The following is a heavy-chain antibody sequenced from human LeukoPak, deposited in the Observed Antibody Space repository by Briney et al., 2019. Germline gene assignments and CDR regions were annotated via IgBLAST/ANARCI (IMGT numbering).Heavy chain of an antibody. V-gene: IGHV3-30*18. CDR1: GFTFRNYG. CDR2: ISYDGSNK. D-gene: IGHD2-15*01. J-gene: IGHJ4*02. Sequence: PGRSLRLSCAASGFTFRNYGMHWVRQAPGKGLEWVAVISYDGSNKYYADSVKGRFTISRDNSKRTLFPQTDSLRGEDTAVYYCANGGYYSLDSWGQGTLVTVSS. CDR3: ANGGYYSLDS.